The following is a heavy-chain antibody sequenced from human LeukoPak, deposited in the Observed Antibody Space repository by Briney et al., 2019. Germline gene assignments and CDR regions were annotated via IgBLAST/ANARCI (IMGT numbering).Heavy chain of an antibody. CDR3: ARVKVSSSGYLIYAYFDY. Sequence: SETLSLTCALYGGSFSGYYWSCIPHPPGKGLECIWEINHSGSTNYNQSVKRRVTISVDTSKNQFSLELSSVTAADTAVYYCARVKVSSSGYLIYAYFDYWGQGTLVTVSS. V-gene: IGHV4-34*01. CDR1: GGSFSGYY. D-gene: IGHD6-13*01. J-gene: IGHJ4*02. CDR2: INHSGST.